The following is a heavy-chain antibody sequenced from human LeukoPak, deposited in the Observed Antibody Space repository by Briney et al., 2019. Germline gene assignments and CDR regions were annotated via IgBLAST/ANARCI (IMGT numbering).Heavy chain of an antibody. D-gene: IGHD6-6*01. Sequence: GSLRLSCAASGFTFSSYGMSWVRQPPGKGLEWIGEINHSGSTNYNPSLKSRVTISVDTSKNQFSLKLSSVTAADTAVYYCARSARGFSNYYYYMDVWGKGTTVTVSS. J-gene: IGHJ6*03. V-gene: IGHV4-34*01. CDR1: GFTFSSYG. CDR3: ARSARGFSNYYYYMDV. CDR2: INHSGST.